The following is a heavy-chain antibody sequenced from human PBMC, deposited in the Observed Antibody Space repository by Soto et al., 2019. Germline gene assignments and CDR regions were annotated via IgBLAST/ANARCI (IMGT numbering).Heavy chain of an antibody. CDR3: AKSPPPIHYYDSPAGGAFDI. CDR1: GFTFSSYA. J-gene: IGHJ3*02. Sequence: LRLSCAASGFTFSSYAMSWVRQAPGKGLEWVSAISGSGGSTYYADSVKGRFTISRDNSKNTLYLQMNSLRAEDTAVYYCAKSPPPIHYYDSPAGGAFDIWGQGTMVTVSS. CDR2: ISGSGGST. D-gene: IGHD3-22*01. V-gene: IGHV3-23*01.